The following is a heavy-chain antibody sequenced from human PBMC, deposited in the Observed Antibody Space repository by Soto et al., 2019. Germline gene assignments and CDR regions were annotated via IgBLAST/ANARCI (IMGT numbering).Heavy chain of an antibody. CDR3: APSYYDILSGYSLGY. V-gene: IGHV4-59*01. CDR2: IYYSGST. Sequence: SETLSLTCTVSGGSISSYYWSWIRQPPGKGLEWIGYIYYSGSTNYNPSLKSRVTISVDTSKNQFSLTLSSVTAADTAVYYCAPSYYDILSGYSLGYWGPETLVTVSS. J-gene: IGHJ4*01. CDR1: GGSISSYY. D-gene: IGHD3-9*01.